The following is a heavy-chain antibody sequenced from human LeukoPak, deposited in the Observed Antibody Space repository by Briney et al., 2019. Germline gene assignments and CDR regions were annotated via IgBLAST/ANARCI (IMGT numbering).Heavy chain of an antibody. CDR3: AKGIEPSNYEYDY. Sequence: GGSLRLSCAASGFTFSSYAMHWVRQAPGKGLEWVAVISYDGSNKYYADSVKGRFTISRDNSKNTLYLQMNSLRAEDTAVYYCAKGIEPSNYEYDYWGQGTLVTVSS. V-gene: IGHV3-30-3*01. CDR2: ISYDGSNK. CDR1: GFTFSSYA. J-gene: IGHJ4*02. D-gene: IGHD3-22*01.